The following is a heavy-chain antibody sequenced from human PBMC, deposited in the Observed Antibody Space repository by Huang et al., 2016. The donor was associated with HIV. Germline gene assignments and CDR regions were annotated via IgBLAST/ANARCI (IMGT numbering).Heavy chain of an antibody. CDR3: ARSEPSRYYFDY. V-gene: IGHV3-30-3*01. CDR2: ISNEGSTK. Sequence: QVQLVESGGGVVQPGTSLRLSCAASGFPFSNYAMNWVRQAPGKGLEWVAVISNEGSTKYDADSVKGRFTISRDNSKNTVYLQMNSLRAEDTAVYYCARSEPSRYYFDYWGQGTLVTVSS. J-gene: IGHJ4*02. CDR1: GFPFSNYA.